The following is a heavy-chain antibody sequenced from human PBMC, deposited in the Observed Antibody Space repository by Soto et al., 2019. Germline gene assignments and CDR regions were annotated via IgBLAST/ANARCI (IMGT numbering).Heavy chain of an antibody. J-gene: IGHJ6*02. D-gene: IGHD5-12*01. CDR1: GFTFGTYA. CDR2: ITDVGDPT. V-gene: IGHV3-23*01. Sequence: GGSLRLSCAASGFTFGTYAMNWVRQAPGKGLEWVSTITDVGDPTYYADSVKGRFTISRDNSKDTLFLQMNSLRAEDTARYYCAKGRDIAYHLEGGFYYSGMDVWGQGTTVTVPS. CDR3: AKGRDIAYHLEGGFYYSGMDV.